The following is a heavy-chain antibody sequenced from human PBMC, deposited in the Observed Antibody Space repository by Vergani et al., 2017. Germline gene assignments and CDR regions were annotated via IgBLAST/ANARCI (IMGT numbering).Heavy chain of an antibody. CDR1: GITFWKFG. D-gene: IGHD5-12*01. Sequence: EVDLVGSGGGLAQPGGSLRLSCEASGITFWKFGMHWVRQGPGKGLEWVSGISWNSGAVDYADSVRGRFTISRDNAKNSLFLEMNSLRFEDTAVYFCTKGSVYYHDSAGHGYDPYTGFDLWGQGTLVTVSS. CDR2: ISWNSGAV. CDR3: TKGSVYYHDSAGHGYDPYTGFDL. J-gene: IGHJ3*01. V-gene: IGHV3-9*01.